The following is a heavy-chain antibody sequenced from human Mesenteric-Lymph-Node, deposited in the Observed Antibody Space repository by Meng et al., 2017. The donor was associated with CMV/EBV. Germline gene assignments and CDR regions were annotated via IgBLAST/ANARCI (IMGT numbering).Heavy chain of an antibody. Sequence: KVSCKGSGHSFTSYWIGWVRQMPGKGLEWMGIIYPGDSDTRYSPSFQGQVTISADKSISTAYLQWSSLKASDTAMYYCARHFPSSIAARPDYWGQGTLVTVSS. V-gene: IGHV5-51*01. J-gene: IGHJ4*02. CDR2: IYPGDSDT. CDR3: ARHFPSSIAARPDY. D-gene: IGHD6-6*01. CDR1: GHSFTSYW.